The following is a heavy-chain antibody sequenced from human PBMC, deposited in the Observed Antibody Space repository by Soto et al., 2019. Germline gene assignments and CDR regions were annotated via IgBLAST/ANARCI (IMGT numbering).Heavy chain of an antibody. D-gene: IGHD3-10*01. Sequence: VGSLRLSCAASGFTFGSYAMSWVRQARGKGLEWVSLISGTGDSSEYANSVKGRFTISRDYSKTTVFLQMNSLRAEDTAVYFCAKDNGNYGSGSFSHWGQGTLVTVSS. J-gene: IGHJ4*02. V-gene: IGHV3-23*01. CDR1: GFTFGSYA. CDR2: ISGTGDSS. CDR3: AKDNGNYGSGSFSH.